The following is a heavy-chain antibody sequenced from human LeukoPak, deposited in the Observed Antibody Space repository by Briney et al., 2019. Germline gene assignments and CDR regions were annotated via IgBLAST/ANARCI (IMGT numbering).Heavy chain of an antibody. Sequence: PSGTLSLTCAVSSDSISSNNWWNWVRQPPGKGLEWIGEIYHSGITEYNPSLRSRVTISVDKSKNQFSLKLNSVTAVDTAVYYCAREYESSGWYSKGSFDYWGQGILVTVSS. J-gene: IGHJ4*02. CDR3: AREYESSGWYSKGSFDY. D-gene: IGHD6-19*01. CDR2: IYHSGIT. V-gene: IGHV4-4*02. CDR1: SDSISSNNW.